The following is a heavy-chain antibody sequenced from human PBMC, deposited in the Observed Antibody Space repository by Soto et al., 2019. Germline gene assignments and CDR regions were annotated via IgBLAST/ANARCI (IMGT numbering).Heavy chain of an antibody. D-gene: IGHD6-13*01. Sequence: EVQLLESGGGLVQPGGSLRLSCAASGFTFSSYAISWVHQAPGKGLEWVSIIGGSGGSTYYAASVKGRFTISRDNSKNTLYLQMNSLRAEDTAVYYCAKAYSNSLYYFDYWGQGTLVTVSS. CDR2: IGGSGGST. CDR1: GFTFSSYA. CDR3: AKAYSNSLYYFDY. V-gene: IGHV3-23*01. J-gene: IGHJ4*02.